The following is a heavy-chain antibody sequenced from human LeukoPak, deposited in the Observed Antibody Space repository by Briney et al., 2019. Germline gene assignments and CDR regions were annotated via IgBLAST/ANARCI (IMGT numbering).Heavy chain of an antibody. D-gene: IGHD1-1*01. CDR3: AREEGPNWNEPRWYFDL. Sequence: GASVKVSCKASGGTFTDYHMHWVRQAPGQGLEWMGWINPNSGGTNYAQKFQGRVTMTRDTSISTTYMELGSLRSDDTAVYYCAREEGPNWNEPRWYFDLWGRGTLVTVSS. J-gene: IGHJ2*01. CDR2: INPNSGGT. CDR1: GGTFTDYH. V-gene: IGHV1-2*02.